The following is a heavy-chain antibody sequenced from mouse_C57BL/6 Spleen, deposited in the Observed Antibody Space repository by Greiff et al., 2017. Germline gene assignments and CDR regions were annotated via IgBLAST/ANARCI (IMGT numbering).Heavy chain of an antibody. D-gene: IGHD4-1*02. CDR1: GYTFTSYW. CDR3: ARGQLGHYAMDY. Sequence: QVQLQQPGAELVKPGASVKMSCKASGYTFTSYWITWVKQRPGQGLEWIGDIYPGSGSTNYNEKFKSKATLTVDTSSSTAYMHLSSLTSEDSAVYYCARGQLGHYAMDYWGQGTSVTVSS. V-gene: IGHV1-55*01. CDR2: IYPGSGST. J-gene: IGHJ4*01.